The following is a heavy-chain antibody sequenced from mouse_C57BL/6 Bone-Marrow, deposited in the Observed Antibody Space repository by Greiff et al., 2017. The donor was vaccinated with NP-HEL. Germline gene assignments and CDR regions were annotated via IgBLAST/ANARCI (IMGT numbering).Heavy chain of an antibody. CDR2: INPNNGGT. CDR1: GYTFTDYY. V-gene: IGHV1-26*01. Sequence: EVQLQQSGPELVKPGASVKISCKASGYTFTDYYMDWVKQSHGKSLEWIGDINPNNGGTSYNQKFKGKATLTVDKSSSTAYMELRSLTSEDSAVYYCARRGDYDDGVKFDYWGQGTTLTVSS. J-gene: IGHJ2*01. CDR3: ARRGDYDDGVKFDY. D-gene: IGHD2-4*01.